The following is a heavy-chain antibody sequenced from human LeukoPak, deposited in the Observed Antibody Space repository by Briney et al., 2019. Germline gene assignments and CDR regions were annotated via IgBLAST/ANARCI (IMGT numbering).Heavy chain of an antibody. CDR3: ASGAGVAGTYYYYYAMDV. D-gene: IGHD6-19*01. V-gene: IGHV3-11*01. J-gene: IGHJ6*02. CDR2: ISSSGSTI. Sequence: KPGGSLRLSCAASGFTFSDYYMSWIRQAPGKGLEWVSYISSSGSTIYYADSVKGRFTISRDNSKNTLYLQMSSLRAEDTAVYYCASGAGVAGTYYYYYAMDVWGQGTTVTVSS. CDR1: GFTFSDYY.